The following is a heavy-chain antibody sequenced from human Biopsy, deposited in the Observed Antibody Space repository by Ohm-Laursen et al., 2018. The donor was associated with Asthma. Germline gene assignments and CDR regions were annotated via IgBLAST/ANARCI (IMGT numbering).Heavy chain of an antibody. CDR1: GYPFIGYH. D-gene: IGHD6-13*01. J-gene: IGHJ5*02. CDR3: ARGQKSAGDRWFDP. V-gene: IGHV1-2*06. Sequence: GASVKVSCKASGYPFIGYHIHWMRQAPGQGLEWMGRINPNSGATNYAQKLQGRVTMTRDTSISTAYMEVSRLRSDDTAAYYCARGQKSAGDRWFDPWGQGTLVTVSS. CDR2: INPNSGAT.